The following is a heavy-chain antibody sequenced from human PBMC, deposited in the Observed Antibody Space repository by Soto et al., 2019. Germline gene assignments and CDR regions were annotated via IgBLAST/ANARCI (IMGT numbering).Heavy chain of an antibody. CDR3: AKDSWAIFGVPAGEYYAMDV. J-gene: IGHJ6*02. D-gene: IGHD3-3*01. CDR1: GFTFSTSA. CDR2: ISGSGAGT. Sequence: PGGSLRLSCTASGFTFSTSAMSWVRQAPGRGLEWVSGISGSGAGTYYADSVKGRFTISRDNSKNTVYLQMNDLRVEDAAEYFCAKDSWAIFGVPAGEYYAMDVWGQGTTVTVSS. V-gene: IGHV3-23*01.